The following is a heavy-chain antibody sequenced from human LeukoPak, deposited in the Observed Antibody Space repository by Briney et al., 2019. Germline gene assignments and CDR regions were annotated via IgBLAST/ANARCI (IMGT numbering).Heavy chain of an antibody. Sequence: GESLKISCKGSGYSFTTYWIAWVRQMPGRGPEWMGITHPGDSHTRYSPSFQGQVTISADKSISTAYLQWSSLKASDTAMYFCARGYDSSGDAFDIWGQGTMVTVSS. CDR1: GYSFTTYW. CDR3: ARGYDSSGDAFDI. CDR2: THPGDSHT. D-gene: IGHD3-22*01. J-gene: IGHJ3*02. V-gene: IGHV5-51*01.